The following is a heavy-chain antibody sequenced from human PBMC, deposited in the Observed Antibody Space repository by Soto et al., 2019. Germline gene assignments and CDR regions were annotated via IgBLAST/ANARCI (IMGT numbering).Heavy chain of an antibody. CDR1: GGTFSSYA. J-gene: IGHJ6*02. CDR3: ARVIARHYYDSRKVLSGMDV. Sequence: QVQLVQSGAEVKKPGSSVKVSCKASGGTFSSYAISWVRQAPGQGLEWMGGIIPIFGTANYAQKFQGRVTITADESTSAAYMELCSLRSEDTAVYYCARVIARHYYDSRKVLSGMDVWGQGTTVTVSS. D-gene: IGHD3-22*01. V-gene: IGHV1-69*01. CDR2: IIPIFGTA.